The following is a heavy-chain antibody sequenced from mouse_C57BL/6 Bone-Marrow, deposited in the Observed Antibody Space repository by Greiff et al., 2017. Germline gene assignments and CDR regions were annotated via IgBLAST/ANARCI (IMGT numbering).Heavy chain of an antibody. J-gene: IGHJ2*01. CDR1: GYTFTSYW. D-gene: IGHD2-4*01. CDR2: IDPSDSYT. Sequence: QVQLKQPGAELVRPGTSVKLSCKASGYTFTSYWMHWVKQRPGQGLEWIGVIDPSDSYTNYNQKFKGKATLTVDTSSSTACMQLSSLTSEDSAVYYCARHYYDYDDFDYWGQGTTLTVSS. CDR3: ARHYYDYDDFDY. V-gene: IGHV1-59*01.